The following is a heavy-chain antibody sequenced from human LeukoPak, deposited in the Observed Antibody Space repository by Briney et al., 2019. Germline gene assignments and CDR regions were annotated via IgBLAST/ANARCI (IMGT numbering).Heavy chain of an antibody. CDR2: IKQDGSEK. D-gene: IGHD2-2*01. CDR1: GFTCSSDW. CDR3: ARDTWVVPAAIDY. V-gene: IGHV3-7*01. Sequence: PGGSLRLCGGASGFTCSSDWVSRVRQAPGKGLEWGANIKQDGSEKYYVGSVKGRFTISRDNAKNSLYLQMNSLRAEDTAVYYCARDTWVVPAAIDYWAQGTLVTVSS. J-gene: IGHJ4*02.